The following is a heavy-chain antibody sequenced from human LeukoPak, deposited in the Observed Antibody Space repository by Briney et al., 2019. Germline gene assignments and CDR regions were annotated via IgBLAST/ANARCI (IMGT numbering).Heavy chain of an antibody. CDR1: GFTFSSYW. V-gene: IGHV3-7*03. Sequence: PGGSLRLSCAASGFTFSSYWMSWVRQAPGKGLEWVANIKQDGSEKYYVDSVKGRFTISRDNSKNTLYLQMHSLRAEDTAVYYCARGGSYLSAFDIWGQGTMVTVSS. J-gene: IGHJ3*02. CDR2: IKQDGSEK. CDR3: ARGGSYLSAFDI. D-gene: IGHD1-26*01.